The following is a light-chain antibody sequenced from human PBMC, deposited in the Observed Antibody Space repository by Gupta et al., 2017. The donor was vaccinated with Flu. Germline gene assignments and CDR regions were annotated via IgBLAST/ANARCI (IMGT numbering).Light chain of an antibody. CDR3: RHRNTWPVT. J-gene: IGKJ4*02. V-gene: IGKV3-11*02. CDR1: QSVRDY. CDR2: DAS. Sequence: EIVLTPSPAALSLPAGERATLSCRASQSVRDYLAWYHQRPGQSPMLIIYDASKSFTDVPDRFTGSGSASAFTLTIIGSVPEDSGIYYCRHRNTWPVTVGWGTKVEIK.